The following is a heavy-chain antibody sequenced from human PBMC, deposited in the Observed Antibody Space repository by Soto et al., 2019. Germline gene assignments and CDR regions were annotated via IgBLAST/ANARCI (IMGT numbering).Heavy chain of an antibody. Sequence: EVQLLESGGDLVQPGGSLRLACAASGFSFSSYAMVWVRQAPGKGLEWVSVISARGGSSYFADSVKGRFTISRDNSKNTLYLQMSSLRAEDTAVYYCVKDGSSGWPYYYGLDVWGQGTTVTVSS. CDR2: ISARGGSS. J-gene: IGHJ6*02. V-gene: IGHV3-23*01. CDR1: GFSFSSYA. CDR3: VKDGSSGWPYYYGLDV. D-gene: IGHD6-19*01.